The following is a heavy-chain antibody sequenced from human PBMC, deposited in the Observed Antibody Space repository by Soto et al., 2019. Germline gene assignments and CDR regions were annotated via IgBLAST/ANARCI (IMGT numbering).Heavy chain of an antibody. CDR3: ASSRRAYYGDWDY. CDR2: IYYSGST. D-gene: IGHD4-17*01. CDR1: GGSVSSGSYY. V-gene: IGHV4-61*01. Sequence: PSETLSLTCTVSGGSVSSGSYYWSWIRQPPGKGLEWIGYIYYSGSTNYNPSLKSRVTISVDTSKNQLSLKLSSVTAADTAVYYCASSRRAYYGDWDYWGQGTLVTVSS. J-gene: IGHJ4*02.